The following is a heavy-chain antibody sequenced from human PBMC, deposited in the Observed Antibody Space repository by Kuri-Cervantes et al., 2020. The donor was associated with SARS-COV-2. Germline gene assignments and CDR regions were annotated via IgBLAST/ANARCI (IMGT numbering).Heavy chain of an antibody. CDR2: ISSSSSTI. CDR3: ARHPRDAMIVAGYYFDY. J-gene: IGHJ4*02. D-gene: IGHD3-22*01. Sequence: LSLTCAASGFSLSRYTMNWVRQAPGKGLEWVSYISSSSSTIYYADSVKGRFTISRDNAKNSLYLQMNSLRAEDTAVYYCARHPRDAMIVAGYYFDYWGQGTLVTVSS. V-gene: IGHV3-48*01. CDR1: GFSLSRYT.